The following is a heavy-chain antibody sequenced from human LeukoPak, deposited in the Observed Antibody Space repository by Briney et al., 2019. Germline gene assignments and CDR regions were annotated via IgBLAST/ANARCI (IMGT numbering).Heavy chain of an antibody. D-gene: IGHD1-14*01. CDR1: GFTFSTYA. CDR3: ARFPPGEGWFDP. V-gene: IGHV4-59*01. Sequence: GSLRLSCAASGFTFSTYAMHWVRQAPGKGLEWIGSIYYRGNTYYNPSLKSRVTISVDTSKNQFSLKLSSVTAADTAVYYCARFPPGEGWFDPWGQGTLVTVSS. J-gene: IGHJ5*02. CDR2: IYYRGNT.